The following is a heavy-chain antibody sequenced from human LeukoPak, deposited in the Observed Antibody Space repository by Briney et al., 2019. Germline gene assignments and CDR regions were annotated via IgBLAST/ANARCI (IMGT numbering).Heavy chain of an antibody. CDR2: IYYSGST. D-gene: IGHD5-18*01. J-gene: IGHJ4*02. CDR1: GGSVSSGSYY. CDR3: ARDRGYSSLDY. V-gene: IGHV4-61*01. Sequence: SETLSLTCTVSGGSVSSGSYYWSWIRQPPGKGLEWIGYIYYSGSTNYNPSLKSRVTISVDTSKNQFSLKLSSVTAADTAVYYRARDRGYSSLDYWGQGTLVTVSS.